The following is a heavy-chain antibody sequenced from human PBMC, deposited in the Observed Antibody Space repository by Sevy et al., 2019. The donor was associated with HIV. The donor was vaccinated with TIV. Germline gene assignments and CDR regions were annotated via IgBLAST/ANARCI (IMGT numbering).Heavy chain of an antibody. J-gene: IGHJ4*02. Sequence: SETLSLTCTVSGGSISSSSYYWGWIRQPPEKGLEWIGSIYYSGSTYFNPSLKSRITISVDTSKNQFSLKLSSVTAADTAVYYCRRQWEGLIGYWGQGTLVTVSS. CDR2: IYYSGST. CDR1: GGSISSSSYY. CDR3: RRQWEGLIGY. D-gene: IGHD3-3*01. V-gene: IGHV4-39*01.